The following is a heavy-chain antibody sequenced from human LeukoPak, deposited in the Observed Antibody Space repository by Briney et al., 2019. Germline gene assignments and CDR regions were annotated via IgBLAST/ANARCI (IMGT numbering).Heavy chain of an antibody. J-gene: IGHJ4*02. CDR3: ARRSSSWFPFDY. Sequence: KPSETLSPNCAVSGYSINSGYYWGWVRQPPGKGLEWIGSIYHSGSTYYNPSLKSRVTISVDTSKNQFSLKLSSVTAADTAVYYCARRSSSWFPFDYWGQGTLVTVSS. V-gene: IGHV4-38-2*01. CDR2: IYHSGST. D-gene: IGHD6-13*01. CDR1: GYSINSGYY.